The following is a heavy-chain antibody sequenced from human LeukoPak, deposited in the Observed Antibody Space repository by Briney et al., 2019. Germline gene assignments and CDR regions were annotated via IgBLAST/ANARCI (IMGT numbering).Heavy chain of an antibody. CDR1: GGSFSGYY. D-gene: IGHD3-10*01. V-gene: IGHV4-34*01. J-gene: IGHJ5*02. CDR3: ARGLYYYGSGSYYNVCWFDP. CDR2: INHSGST. Sequence: SETLSPTCAVYGGSFSGYYWSWIRQPPGKGLEWIGEINHSGSTNYNPSLKSRVTISVDTSKNQFSLKLSSVTAADTAVYYCARGLYYYGSGSYYNVCWFDPWGQGTLVTVSS.